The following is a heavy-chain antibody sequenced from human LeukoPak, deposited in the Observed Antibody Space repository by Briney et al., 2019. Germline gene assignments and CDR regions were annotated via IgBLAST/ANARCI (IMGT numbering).Heavy chain of an antibody. CDR3: ARVVVAAALEFAPTDY. D-gene: IGHD6-13*01. CDR1: GGSISSGDYY. CDR2: IYYSGST. V-gene: IGHV4-30-4*08. J-gene: IGHJ4*02. Sequence: SQTLSLTCTVSGGSISSGDYYWRWIRQPPGKGLEWIGYIYYSGSTYYNPSLKSRVTISVDTSKNQFSLKLSSVTAADTAVYYCARVVVAAALEFAPTDYWGQGTLVTVSS.